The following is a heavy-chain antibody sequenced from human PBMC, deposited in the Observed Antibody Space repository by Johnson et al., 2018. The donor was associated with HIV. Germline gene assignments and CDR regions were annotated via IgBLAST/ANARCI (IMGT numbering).Heavy chain of an antibody. V-gene: IGHV3-33*01. CDR2: VWYDGSNK. D-gene: IGHD3-16*02. J-gene: IGHJ3*02. CDR3: ARVRASGWGSYPNDAFDI. CDR1: GFTFSNYG. Sequence: VQLVESGGGVVQPGRSLRLSCAASGFTFSNYGMHWVRQAPGKGLEWVAVVWYDGSNKYYADSVKGRFTISRDIAKNSLYLQMSGLRAEDTAVYYCARVRASGWGSYPNDAFDIWGQGTMVTVSS.